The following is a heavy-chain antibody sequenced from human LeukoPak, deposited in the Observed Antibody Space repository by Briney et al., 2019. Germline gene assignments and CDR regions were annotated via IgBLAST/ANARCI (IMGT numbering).Heavy chain of an antibody. D-gene: IGHD3-22*01. Sequence: PGRSLRLSCLASGFTFSSYALHWVRQTPGAGLEWVALISHDGSNKYYTDSVKGRFVISRDNSKNTLYLQMNSLRAEDTAVYYCARGFYYYDSSGYYKYWGQGTLVTVSS. V-gene: IGHV3-30*09. CDR1: GFTFSSYA. CDR2: ISHDGSNK. CDR3: ARGFYYYDSSGYYKY. J-gene: IGHJ4*02.